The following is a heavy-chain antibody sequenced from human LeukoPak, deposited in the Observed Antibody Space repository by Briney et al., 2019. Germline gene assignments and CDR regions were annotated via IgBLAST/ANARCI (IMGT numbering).Heavy chain of an antibody. CDR3: ARDGLQWELRGDAFDI. CDR2: IYSGGST. J-gene: IGHJ3*02. CDR1: GFTVSSDS. V-gene: IGHV3-53*01. Sequence: GGSLRLSCTVSGFTVSSDSMSWVRQAPGKGLEWVSFIYSGGSTHYSDSVKGRLTISRDNSKNTLYLQMNSLRAEDTAVYYCARDGLQWELRGDAFDIWGQGTMVTVSS. D-gene: IGHD1-26*01.